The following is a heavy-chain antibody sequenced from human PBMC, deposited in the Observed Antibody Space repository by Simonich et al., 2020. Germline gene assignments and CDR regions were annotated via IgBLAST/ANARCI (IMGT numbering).Heavy chain of an antibody. D-gene: IGHD7-27*01. CDR2: KKQDGSEK. J-gene: IGHJ6*03. Sequence: EVQLVESGGGLVQPGGSLRLSCAASGFTFSSYWMSWVRQAPGKGLEWVANKKQDGSEKYYVDYVKGRFTISRDNAKNSLYRQMNSLRAEDTAVYYCARDGLGTAYYYYMDVWGKGTTVTVSS. CDR3: ARDGLGTAYYYYMDV. V-gene: IGHV3-7*01. CDR1: GFTFSSYW.